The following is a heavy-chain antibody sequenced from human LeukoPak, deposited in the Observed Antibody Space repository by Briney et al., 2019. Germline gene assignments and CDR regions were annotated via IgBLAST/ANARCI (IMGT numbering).Heavy chain of an antibody. Sequence: SQTLSLTCAISGDSVSSNSAAWNWIRQSPSRGLEWLGRTYYRSKWYNDYEVSVKSRITINPDTSKNQFSLQLNSVTPEDTAVYYCARDLQLGRAGSAGMDVWGQGTTVTVSS. CDR2: TYYRSKWYN. D-gene: IGHD1-1*01. V-gene: IGHV6-1*01. CDR3: ARDLQLGRAGSAGMDV. J-gene: IGHJ6*02. CDR1: GDSVSSNSAA.